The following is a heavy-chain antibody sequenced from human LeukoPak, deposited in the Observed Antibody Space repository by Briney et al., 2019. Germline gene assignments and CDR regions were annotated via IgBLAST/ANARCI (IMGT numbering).Heavy chain of an antibody. V-gene: IGHV4-59*01. Sequence: PSETLSLTCTVSGGSIGSYYRSWIRQPPGKGLEWIGYIYYSGSTNYNPSLKSRVTISVDTSKNQFPLKLSSVTAADTAVYYRARVGDSSAYYPFDYWGQGTLVTVSS. J-gene: IGHJ4*02. CDR3: ARVGDSSAYYPFDY. CDR2: IYYSGST. CDR1: GGSIGSYY. D-gene: IGHD3-22*01.